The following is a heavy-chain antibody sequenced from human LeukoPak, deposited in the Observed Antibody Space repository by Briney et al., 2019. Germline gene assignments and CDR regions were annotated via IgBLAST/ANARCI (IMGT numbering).Heavy chain of an antibody. Sequence: GESLKISCKASGYSFTSYWISWVRQMPGKGLEWMGRIDPSDSYTNYSPSFRGHVTISADKSISTAYLQWSSLKASDTAMYYCARPIAAGLNWFDPWGQGTLVTVSS. V-gene: IGHV5-10-1*01. J-gene: IGHJ5*02. CDR2: IDPSDSYT. D-gene: IGHD6-13*01. CDR1: GYSFTSYW. CDR3: ARPIAAGLNWFDP.